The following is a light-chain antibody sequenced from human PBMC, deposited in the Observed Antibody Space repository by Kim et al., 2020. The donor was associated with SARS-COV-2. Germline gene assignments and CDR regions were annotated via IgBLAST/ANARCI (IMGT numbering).Light chain of an antibody. CDR3: QQYKSYPWT. V-gene: IGKV1-5*03. J-gene: IGKJ1*01. CDR2: KAS. Sequence: ASIGGRVIITCRASQSIGDWLAWYQQKPGKAPKVLIYKASSLESGVPSSFSGSGSGTEFTLTIGSLQPDDFATYYCQQYKSYPWTFGQGTKVEIK. CDR1: QSIGDW.